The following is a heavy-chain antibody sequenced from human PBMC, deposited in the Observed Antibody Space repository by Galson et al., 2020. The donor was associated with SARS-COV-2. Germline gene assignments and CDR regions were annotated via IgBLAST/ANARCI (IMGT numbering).Heavy chain of an antibody. Sequence: GGSLKLSCAASGFTFSSYAMMWVRQAPGKGLEWVSTITSGGGTTYYADFVQGRFTISRDDSKSALHMQMNSLRAEDTAIYYCAKAFSTSTTYWGQGTLATVSS. CDR1: GFTFSSYA. V-gene: IGHV3-23*01. CDR3: AKAFSTSTTY. D-gene: IGHD1-26*01. CDR2: ITSGGGTT. J-gene: IGHJ4*02.